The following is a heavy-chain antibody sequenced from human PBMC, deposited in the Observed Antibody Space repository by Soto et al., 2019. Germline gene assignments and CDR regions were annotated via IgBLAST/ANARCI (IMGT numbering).Heavy chain of an antibody. D-gene: IGHD3-22*01. Sequence: PXVFLRLSCAASGFTFSSYAKSWVRQAPGKGLEWVSAISGSGGSTYYADSVKGRFTISRDNSKNTLYLQMNSLRAEDTAVYYCATEYTSGHIYFFDYWGQGTLVTVSS. CDR2: ISGSGGST. CDR1: GFTFSSYA. CDR3: ATEYTSGHIYFFDY. J-gene: IGHJ4*02. V-gene: IGHV3-23*01.